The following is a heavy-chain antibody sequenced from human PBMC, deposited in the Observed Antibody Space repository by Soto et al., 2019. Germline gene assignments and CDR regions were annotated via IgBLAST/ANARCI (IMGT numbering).Heavy chain of an antibody. CDR2: ISAHNGNT. V-gene: IGHV1-18*01. CDR3: ARGRYGYY. Sequence: QVHLVQSGAEVKKPGASVKVSCQASGYAFTTYGITWVRQAPGQGLEWMGWISAHNGNTNYAPKLQGRVTVTRDTSTSTADMELRSLRSDDTAVDYCARGRYGYYWGQGALVTVSS. CDR1: GYAFTTYG. D-gene: IGHD1-1*01. J-gene: IGHJ4*02.